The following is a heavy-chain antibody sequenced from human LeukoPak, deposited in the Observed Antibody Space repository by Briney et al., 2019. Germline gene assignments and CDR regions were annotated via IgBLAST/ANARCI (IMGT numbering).Heavy chain of an antibody. CDR1: GFTLSSYE. CDR2: IDYSGGST. CDR3: ARNPPPVGGYFDY. V-gene: IGHV3-23*01. Sequence: GGSLRLSCTASGFTLSSYEMSWIRQAPGKGLEWVSSIDYSGGSTYYADSVKGRFTISRDNAKHSLYLQMNSLRAEDTAVYYCARNPPPVGGYFDYWGQGTLVTVSS. D-gene: IGHD1-26*01. J-gene: IGHJ4*02.